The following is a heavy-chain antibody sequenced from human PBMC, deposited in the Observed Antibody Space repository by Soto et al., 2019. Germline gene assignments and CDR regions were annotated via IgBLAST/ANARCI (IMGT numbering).Heavy chain of an antibody. D-gene: IGHD1-1*01. CDR3: TTRGTTGTTWADY. CDR1: GFAFTNAW. V-gene: IGHV3-15*04. Sequence: EVRLVESGGSLVKPGGSLRLSCAASGFAFTNAWMTWVRQAPGKGLEWVGHIASQTDGGTTDYAAPVKSRFTLSRDDSKDTVYLQMNSLKTEDTAVYYCTTRGTTGTTWADYWGQGTLVTVSS. J-gene: IGHJ4*02. CDR2: IASQTDGGTT.